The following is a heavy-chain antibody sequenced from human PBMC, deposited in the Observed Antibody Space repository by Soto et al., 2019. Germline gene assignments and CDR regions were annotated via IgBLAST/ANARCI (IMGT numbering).Heavy chain of an antibody. Sequence: QVQLQESGPGLMKPSETLSLTCTVSGASITGSSYWRWIRQPAGKRLEWIGRFSLSGTTNYTHSLSSRVTMSADVSKNRFTLRLTSGTDADTALYYCARGMTPPGARAWYYFDSWGQGTLVTVSS. CDR1: GASITGSSY. CDR2: FSLSGTT. D-gene: IGHD2-8*02. V-gene: IGHV4-4*07. CDR3: ARGMTPPGARAWYYFDS. J-gene: IGHJ4*02.